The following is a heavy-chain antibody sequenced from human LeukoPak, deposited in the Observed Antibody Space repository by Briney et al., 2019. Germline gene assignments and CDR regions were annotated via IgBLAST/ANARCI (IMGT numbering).Heavy chain of an antibody. D-gene: IGHD6-19*01. CDR1: GGSISNYY. Sequence: SETLSLTCTVSGGSISNYYWSWIRQPPGKGLEWIGYIYYSGSTNYNPSLKSRVTISVDTSKNQFPLKLSSVTAADTAVYYCARDRGAVAGKYYFDYWGQGTLVTVSS. J-gene: IGHJ4*02. CDR2: IYYSGST. CDR3: ARDRGAVAGKYYFDY. V-gene: IGHV4-59*01.